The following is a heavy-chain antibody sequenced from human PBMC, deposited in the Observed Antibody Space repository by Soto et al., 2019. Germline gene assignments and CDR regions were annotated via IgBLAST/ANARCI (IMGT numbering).Heavy chain of an antibody. V-gene: IGHV3-7*03. CDR3: AVDLDYSESSGYWYDRWHL. Sequence: EVQLEESGGGLVQPGGSLTLSCAASGSTFSAYWMTWVRQAPGKGLEWVGNIKFDGSEKNYVDSVKGRFTISRDNARNSLYLQINSLRAEDTAVYYCAVDLDYSESSGYWYDRWHLWGQGTLVTVSS. CDR2: IKFDGSEK. CDR1: GSTFSAYW. J-gene: IGHJ5*02. D-gene: IGHD3-22*01.